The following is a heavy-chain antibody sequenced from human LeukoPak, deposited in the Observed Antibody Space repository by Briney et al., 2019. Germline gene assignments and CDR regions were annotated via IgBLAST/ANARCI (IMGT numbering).Heavy chain of an antibody. D-gene: IGHD6-19*01. J-gene: IGHJ5*02. CDR3: ARHSISVADCWFDP. V-gene: IGHV4-4*07. Sequence: SETLSLTCTVSGGSISGFYWSWIRQPAGRGLEWIGRIYTSGSTNCNPSLKSRVTMSVDTSKNQFSLKLSSVTAADTAVYYCARHSISVADCWFDPWGQGTLVTVSS. CDR1: GGSISGFY. CDR2: IYTSGST.